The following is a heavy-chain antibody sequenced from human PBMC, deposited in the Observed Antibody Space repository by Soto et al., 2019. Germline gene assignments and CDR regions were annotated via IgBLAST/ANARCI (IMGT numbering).Heavy chain of an antibody. CDR1: GGTFSSYA. Sequence: SVKVSCKASGGTFSSYAISWVRQAPGQGLEWMGGIIPIFGTANYAQKFQGRVTITADESTRTAYMELSSLRSEDTAVYYCARVGYDSSGYHYYYYGMDVWGQGTTVTVSS. CDR2: IIPIFGTA. V-gene: IGHV1-69*13. CDR3: ARVGYDSSGYHYYYYGMDV. D-gene: IGHD3-22*01. J-gene: IGHJ6*02.